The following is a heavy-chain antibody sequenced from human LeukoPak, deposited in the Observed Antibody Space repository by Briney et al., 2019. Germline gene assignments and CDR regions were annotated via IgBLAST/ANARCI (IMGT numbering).Heavy chain of an antibody. J-gene: IGHJ1*01. V-gene: IGHV5-51*01. CDR1: GYSFTSYW. D-gene: IGHD6-13*01. CDR3: ARSPIAAAGSSAEYFQH. Sequence: PGESLKISCKGSGYSFTSYWIGWVRQMPGKGLEWMGTIYPGDSDTRYSPSFQGQVTISADKSISTAYLQWSSLKASDTAMYYCARSPIAAAGSSAEYFQHWGQGTLVTVSS. CDR2: IYPGDSDT.